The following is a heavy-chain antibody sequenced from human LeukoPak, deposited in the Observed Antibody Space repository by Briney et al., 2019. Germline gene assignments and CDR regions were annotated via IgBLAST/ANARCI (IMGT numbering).Heavy chain of an antibody. CDR2: ISAGSDHI. Sequence: GSLRLSCAASGFTFSSHAMSWVRQAPGQGLEWVSAISAGSDHIYCAVSVQGRFTISRDNSKNTLYLQMNSLRAEDTALYYCANFVDTSMGGNDYWGQGTLVTVSS. J-gene: IGHJ4*02. CDR3: ANFVDTSMGGNDY. D-gene: IGHD5-18*01. CDR1: GFTFSSHA. V-gene: IGHV3-23*01.